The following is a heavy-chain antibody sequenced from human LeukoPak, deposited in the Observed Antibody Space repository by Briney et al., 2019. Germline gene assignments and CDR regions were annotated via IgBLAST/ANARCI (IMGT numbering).Heavy chain of an antibody. CDR3: VRDGSSWGNFDY. CDR1: GFTFSSYS. J-gene: IGHJ4*02. D-gene: IGHD7-27*01. V-gene: IGHV3-23*01. Sequence: GGSLRLSCAASGFTFSSYSMNWVRQAPGKGLEWVSGISPSGDITYYADSVKGRFTISRDNSKNSLYLQMNSLRTEDTAVYYCVRDGSSWGNFDYWGQGTLVSVSS. CDR2: ISPSGDIT.